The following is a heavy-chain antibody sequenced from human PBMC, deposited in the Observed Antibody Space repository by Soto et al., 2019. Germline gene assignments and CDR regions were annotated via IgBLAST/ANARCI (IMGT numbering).Heavy chain of an antibody. V-gene: IGHV3-15*01. CDR2: IKNKFEGATT. J-gene: IGHJ4*02. D-gene: IGHD2-15*01. Sequence: GWSLRLSCAASGFTLSSAWVSLVRQAPGKGLEWVGRIKNKFEGATTDYAAPVKGRFTISRDDSKNMLYLQMSSLITDDTAVYYCAPAWNFEYWGEGTLVTVSS. CDR3: APAWNFEY. CDR1: GFTLSSAW.